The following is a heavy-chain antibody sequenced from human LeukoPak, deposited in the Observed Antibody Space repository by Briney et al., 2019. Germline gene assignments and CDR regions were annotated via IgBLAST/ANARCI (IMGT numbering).Heavy chain of an antibody. J-gene: IGHJ4*02. Sequence: SETLSLTCGVSGYSISRGYYWAWIRQPPGKGLEWIGTIYHIGSTYYTPSLGSRVTISVDASKNEFSLNLKSVTAADTAVYYCARAGWIITSGIDYWGQGALVTVSS. CDR2: IYHIGST. CDR1: GYSISRGYY. D-gene: IGHD3-10*01. CDR3: ARAGWIITSGIDY. V-gene: IGHV4-38-2*01.